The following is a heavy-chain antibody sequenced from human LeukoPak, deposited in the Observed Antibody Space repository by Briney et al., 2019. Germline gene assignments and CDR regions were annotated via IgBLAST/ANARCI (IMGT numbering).Heavy chain of an antibody. D-gene: IGHD5-18*01. CDR2: ISTSGTTT. CDR3: ARAITNYGYIFDY. Sequence: QPGGSLRLSCAASGFTFSSFEMNWVRQAPGKGLEWLSHISTSGTTTYYANSVKGRFTISRDNAKNSLYLQMNSLRAEDTAVYYCARAITNYGYIFDYWGQGTLVTVSS. J-gene: IGHJ4*02. V-gene: IGHV3-48*03. CDR1: GFTFSSFE.